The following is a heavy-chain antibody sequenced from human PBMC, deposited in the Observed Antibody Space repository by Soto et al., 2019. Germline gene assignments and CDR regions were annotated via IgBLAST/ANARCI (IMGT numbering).Heavy chain of an antibody. Sequence: QVQREQSGAEVKKPGSSVKVSCKASGGTFRTAAISWVRQAPGQGLEWMGGIMPVFRTPDYAQKFQGRVTITADESTNTAYMELSGLRSDDTAVYYCARDNDRPQLGGNYYYILDVWGQGTTIIVSS. D-gene: IGHD2-8*01. CDR3: ARDNDRPQLGGNYYYILDV. V-gene: IGHV1-69*12. J-gene: IGHJ6*02. CDR1: GGTFRTAA. CDR2: IMPVFRTP.